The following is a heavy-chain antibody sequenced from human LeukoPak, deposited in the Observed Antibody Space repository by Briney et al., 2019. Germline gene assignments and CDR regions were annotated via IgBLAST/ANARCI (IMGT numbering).Heavy chain of an antibody. CDR2: ISAYSGNT. CDR3: ARSHYYGSGSYYPLLDY. D-gene: IGHD3-10*01. Sequence: ASVKVSCKASGYTFTRYGFSWVRRAPGQGLEWMGWISAYSGNTSYAEKLQGRVTMTTDTSTSIAYMELRSLRSDDTAVYYCARSHYYGSGSYYPLLDYWGQGTLVTVSS. V-gene: IGHV1-18*01. CDR1: GYTFTRYG. J-gene: IGHJ4*02.